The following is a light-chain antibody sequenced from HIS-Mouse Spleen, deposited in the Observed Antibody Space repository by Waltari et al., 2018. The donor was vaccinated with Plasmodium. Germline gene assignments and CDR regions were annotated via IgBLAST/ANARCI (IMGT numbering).Light chain of an antibody. CDR1: QSVLYSSNNKNY. CDR3: QQYYSTPYT. J-gene: IGKJ2*01. V-gene: IGKV4-1*01. CDR2: WAS. Sequence: DIVMTQSQVSLAVPRGERAAINCKSRQSVLYSSNNKNYLAWYQQKPGQPPKLLIYWASTRESGVPDRFSGSGSGTDFTLTISSLQAEDVAVYYCQQYYSTPYTFGQGTKLEIK.